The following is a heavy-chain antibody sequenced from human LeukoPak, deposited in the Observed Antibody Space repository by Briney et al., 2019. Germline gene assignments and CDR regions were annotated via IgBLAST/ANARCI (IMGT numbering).Heavy chain of an antibody. Sequence: PGGALRLSCAASGFTFSSYAMSWVRQAPGKGLEWVSTISVSGSTSYSADSVKGRFTISRDNSENTLHLQMNSLRAEDTAVYYCARESNSGYYLSYWGQGTLVTVSS. CDR1: GFTFSSYA. CDR3: ARESNSGYYLSY. D-gene: IGHD3-22*01. V-gene: IGHV3-23*01. J-gene: IGHJ4*02. CDR2: ISVSGSTS.